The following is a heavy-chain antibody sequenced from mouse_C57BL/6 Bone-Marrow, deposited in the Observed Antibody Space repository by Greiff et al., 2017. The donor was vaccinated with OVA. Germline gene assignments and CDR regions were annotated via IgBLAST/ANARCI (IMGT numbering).Heavy chain of an antibody. Sequence: QVHVKQSGAELVKPGASVKISCKASGYAFSSYWMNWVKQRPGKGLEWIGQIYPGDGDTNYNGKFKGKATLTADKSSSTAYMQLSSLTSEDSAVYFCALTTVVVNWYFDVWGTGTTVTVSS. CDR1: GYAFSSYW. V-gene: IGHV1-80*01. CDR2: IYPGDGDT. CDR3: ALTTVVVNWYFDV. D-gene: IGHD1-1*01. J-gene: IGHJ1*03.